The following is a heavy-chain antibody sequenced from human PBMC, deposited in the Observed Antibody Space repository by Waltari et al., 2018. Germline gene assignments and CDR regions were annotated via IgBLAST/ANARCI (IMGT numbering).Heavy chain of an antibody. CDR2: ISYTGTT. Sequence: VKLRQSGPELVKSSETLSLTCRVSGGSIDSYAWHWIRPSPGKGPGWIGYISYTGTTNYNPSLESRVAISVDTSKNQLSLKLTSVTAADTAVYFCARRILHAAGSRGITDNYSMDVWGQGATVSVSS. J-gene: IGHJ6*02. CDR1: GGSIDSYA. D-gene: IGHD3-10*01. V-gene: IGHV4-59*01. CDR3: ARRILHAAGSRGITDNYSMDV.